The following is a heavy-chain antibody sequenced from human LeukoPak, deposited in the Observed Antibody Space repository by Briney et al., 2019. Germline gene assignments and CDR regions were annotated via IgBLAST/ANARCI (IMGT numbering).Heavy chain of an antibody. D-gene: IGHD3-10*01. CDR3: ASPITMIRGVPRDY. CDR2: INAGNGNT. V-gene: IGHV1-3*01. CDR1: GYTFTSYA. J-gene: IGHJ4*02. Sequence: ASVKVSCKASGYTFTSYAMHWVRQAPGQRLEWMGWINAGNGNTKYSQKFQGRVTITRDTSASTAYMKLSSLRSEDTAVYYCASPITMIRGVPRDYWGQGTLVTVSS.